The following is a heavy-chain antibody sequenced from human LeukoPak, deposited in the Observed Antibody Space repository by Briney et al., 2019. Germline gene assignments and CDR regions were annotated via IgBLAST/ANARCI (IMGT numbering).Heavy chain of an antibody. J-gene: IGHJ4*02. CDR1: GFTFGSYA. V-gene: IGHV3-23*01. CDR3: AKSYYADRSYFDS. D-gene: IGHD3-22*01. CDR2: ISGSGDTT. Sequence: SGGSLRLSCAASGFTFGSYAMSWVPQAPGKGLEWVSGISGSGDTTYYTDSVKGRFTISRDNSKKTLYVQMNSLRAEDTAVYYCAKSYYADRSYFDSWGQGTLVTVSS.